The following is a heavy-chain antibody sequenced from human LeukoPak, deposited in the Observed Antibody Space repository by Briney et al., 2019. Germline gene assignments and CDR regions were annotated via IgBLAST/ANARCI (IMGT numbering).Heavy chain of an antibody. J-gene: IGHJ5*02. Sequence: PSETLSLTCTVSGGSISSYYWSWIRQPAGKGLEWIGRIYISGSTNYNPSLKSRVTMSVDTSKNQFSLKLSSVTAADTAVYYCAREKGTYYDILTGYYVRGSWFDPWGQGTLVTVSS. CDR3: AREKGTYYDILTGYYVRGSWFDP. V-gene: IGHV4-4*07. CDR1: GGSISSYY. CDR2: IYISGST. D-gene: IGHD3-9*01.